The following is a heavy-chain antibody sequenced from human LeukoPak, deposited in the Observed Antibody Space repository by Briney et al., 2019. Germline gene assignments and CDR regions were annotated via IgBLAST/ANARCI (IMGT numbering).Heavy chain of an antibody. CDR1: GGSISTYY. Sequence: SETLSLTCTVSGGSISTYYWSWIRQPPGKGLEWIGYIYYSGSTNYTPSLKSRVTISVDTSKNQFSLNLSSVPAADTAVYYCARGRSRDGYNYDYWGQGTLVTVSS. V-gene: IGHV4-59*01. CDR3: ARGRSRDGYNYDY. CDR2: IYYSGST. D-gene: IGHD5-24*01. J-gene: IGHJ4*02.